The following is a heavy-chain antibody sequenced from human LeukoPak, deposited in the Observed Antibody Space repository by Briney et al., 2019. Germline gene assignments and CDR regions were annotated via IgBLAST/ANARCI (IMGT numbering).Heavy chain of an antibody. CDR1: GGSISSYY. D-gene: IGHD2-15*01. Sequence: SETLSLTCTVSGGSISSYYWSWIRQPPGKGLEWIGYIYYSGSTNYNPPLKSRVTISVDTSKNQFSLKLSSVTAADTAVYYCARHCSGGSCYSATFDYWGQGTLVTVSS. J-gene: IGHJ4*02. V-gene: IGHV4-59*08. CDR2: IYYSGST. CDR3: ARHCSGGSCYSATFDY.